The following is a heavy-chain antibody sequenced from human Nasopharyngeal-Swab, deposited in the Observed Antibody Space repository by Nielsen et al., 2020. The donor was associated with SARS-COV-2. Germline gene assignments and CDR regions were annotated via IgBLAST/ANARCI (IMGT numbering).Heavy chain of an antibody. CDR1: GYRFTNYW. CDR3: VRPEGVATSFKYYFQYGMDV. J-gene: IGHJ6*02. V-gene: IGHV5-51*01. D-gene: IGHD5-12*01. CDR2: IYPDDSDA. Sequence: KVSCKGSGYRFTNYWIAWVRHLPGKGLELMGIIYPDDSDARYSPSFQGQVTISADKSISTAYLQWSSLKASDTAMYYCVRPEGVATSFKYYFQYGMDVWGQGTMVTVPS.